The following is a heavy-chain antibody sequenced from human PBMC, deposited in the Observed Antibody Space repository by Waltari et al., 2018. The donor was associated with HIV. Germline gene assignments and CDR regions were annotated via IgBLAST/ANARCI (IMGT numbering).Heavy chain of an antibody. CDR3: GRVDPHDGGTFDV. CDR2: VSHRGAT. J-gene: IGHJ3*01. D-gene: IGHD1-1*01. Sequence: QVRIVQWGAGLLKPSETLSVTCAVYNVRFHDFYWGWMRTAPGKGPGWIGEVSHRGATNYNPSLKSRFSLEVDISMYHFSLKIKSVIGADTATYYCGRVDPHDGGTFDVWSQGSKVLVSS. V-gene: IGHV4-34*01. CDR1: NVRFHDFY.